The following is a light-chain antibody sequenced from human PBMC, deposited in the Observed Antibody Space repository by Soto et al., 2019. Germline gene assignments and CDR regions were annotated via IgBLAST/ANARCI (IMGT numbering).Light chain of an antibody. CDR1: QSISSL. CDR3: QQYNDWPPRIT. V-gene: IGKV3-15*01. Sequence: EIVMTQSPATLSVSPGERATLSCRASQSISSLLAWYQQKPGQAPRLLIYGASTRATGIPARFTGSGSGTEFTLTISRLQSEDFAVYYCQQYNDWPPRITFGQGTRLEIK. J-gene: IGKJ5*01. CDR2: GAS.